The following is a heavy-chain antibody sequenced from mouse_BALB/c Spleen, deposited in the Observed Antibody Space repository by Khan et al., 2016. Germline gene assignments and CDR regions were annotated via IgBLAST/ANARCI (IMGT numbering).Heavy chain of an antibody. CDR1: GYSITSDYA. J-gene: IGHJ2*01. CDR3: ASDYYGSCYFDY. CDR2: ISYSGST. V-gene: IGHV3-2*02. D-gene: IGHD1-1*01. Sequence: VQLQQSGPGLVKPSQSLSLTCTVTGYSITSDYAWNWIRQFPGNKLEWMGYISYSGSTSYNPSLKSRISITRDTSKNQFFLQLNSVTTEDTATYYGASDYYGSCYFDYWGQGTTLTVSS.